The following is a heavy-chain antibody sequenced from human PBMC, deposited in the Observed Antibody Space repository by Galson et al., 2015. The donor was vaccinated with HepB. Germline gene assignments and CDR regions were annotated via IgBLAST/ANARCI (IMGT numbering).Heavy chain of an antibody. V-gene: IGHV3-23*01. J-gene: IGHJ4*02. CDR1: GFTFSNHA. CDR3: AKAVHQWITRCAGWNY. Sequence: SLRLSCAASGFTFSNHAMAWVRQAPGKGLEWVSSISQDGVGTFYADSVKGRFTISRDNSKNTLFLQMNSLRVEDTAVYYCAKAVHQWITRCAGWNYWGQGTLVIVSS. D-gene: IGHD5-12*01. CDR2: ISQDGVGT.